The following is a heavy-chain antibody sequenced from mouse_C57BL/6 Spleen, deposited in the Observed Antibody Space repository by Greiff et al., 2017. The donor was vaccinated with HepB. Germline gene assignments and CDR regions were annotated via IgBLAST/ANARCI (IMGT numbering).Heavy chain of an antibody. CDR1: GYAFSSSW. D-gene: IGHD3-3*01. J-gene: IGHJ4*01. CDR3: ARGAGHGYAMDY. V-gene: IGHV1-82*01. CDR2: IYPGDGDT. Sequence: QVQLQQSGPELVKPGASVKISCKASGYAFSSSWMNWVKQRPGKGLEWIGRIYPGDGDTNYNEKFKSKATLTVDKPSSTAYMQLSSLTSEDSAVYYCARGAGHGYAMDYWGQGTSVTVSS.